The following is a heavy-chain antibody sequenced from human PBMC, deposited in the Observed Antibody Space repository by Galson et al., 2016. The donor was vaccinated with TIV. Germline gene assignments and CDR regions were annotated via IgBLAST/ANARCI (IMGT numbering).Heavy chain of an antibody. CDR2: ISSTSNST. Sequence: SLRLSCAVSGFTFSSYSMNWVRQAPGKGLEWVASISSTSNSTYYAESVKGRFTISRDNAGESLYLKINSLRAEDTALYYCARSENYLSDAFDIWDQGTMVTVSS. D-gene: IGHD1-7*01. CDR1: GFTFSSYS. V-gene: IGHV3-21*01. CDR3: ARSENYLSDAFDI. J-gene: IGHJ3*02.